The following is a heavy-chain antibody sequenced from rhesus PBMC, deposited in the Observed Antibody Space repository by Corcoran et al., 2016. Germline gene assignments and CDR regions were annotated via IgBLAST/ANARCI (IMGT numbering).Heavy chain of an antibody. CDR3: ARVWVFDY. Sequence: QVQLQESGPGLVKPSETSALTCAVSGGSISRNYWSGNRPAPGKGLEGIGRIYGMGWSTHYNPSLKRRVTMSTDPYKNQFSLKLSSVSSADTAVYYCARVWVFDYWGQGVLVTVSS. D-gene: IGHD3-3*01. V-gene: IGHV4-160*01. CDR1: GGSISRNY. CDR2: IYGMGWST. J-gene: IGHJ4*01.